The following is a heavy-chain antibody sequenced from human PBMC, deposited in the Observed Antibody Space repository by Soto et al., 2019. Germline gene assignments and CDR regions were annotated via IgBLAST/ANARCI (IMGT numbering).Heavy chain of an antibody. CDR2: IIPILGIA. J-gene: IGHJ4*02. Sequence: QVQLVQSGAEVKKPGSSVKVSCKASGGTFSSYTISWVRQAPGQGLEWMGRIIPILGIANYAQKFQGRVTITADKSTSTAYMELSSLRSEDTAVYYCARDLAAAGSSPYWGQGTLVTVSS. D-gene: IGHD6-13*01. V-gene: IGHV1-69*08. CDR1: GGTFSSYT. CDR3: ARDLAAAGSSPY.